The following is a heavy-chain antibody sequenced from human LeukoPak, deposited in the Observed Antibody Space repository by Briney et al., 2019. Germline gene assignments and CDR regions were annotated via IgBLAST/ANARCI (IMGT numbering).Heavy chain of an antibody. CDR3: ARSLISAVIGMDV. J-gene: IGHJ6*02. V-gene: IGHV3-11*06. D-gene: IGHD3-3*01. CDR1: GFTFKDYY. CDR2: ISGGSTYT. Sequence: GGSLRLPCAGSGFTFKDYYLNWIRQAPGKGLEWVSYISGGSTYTNYANSVKGRFTISRDNARNSLILQMNSLTAEDTAIYYCARSLISAVIGMDVWGQGTAVTVSS.